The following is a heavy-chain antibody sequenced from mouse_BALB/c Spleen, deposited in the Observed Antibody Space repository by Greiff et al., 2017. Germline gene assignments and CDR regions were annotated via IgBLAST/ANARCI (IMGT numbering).Heavy chain of an antibody. CDR3: ARGDRYDYYAMEY. CDR1: GYSFTGYY. Sequence: LVKTGASVKISCKASGYSFTGYYMHWVKQSHGNSLEWIGYISCYNGATSYNQKFKGKATFTVDTSSITAYMQFNSLASEDSAVYYWARGDRYDYYAMEYWGQGTSVNVSS. V-gene: IGHV1S34*01. J-gene: IGHJ4*01. CDR2: ISCYNGAT. D-gene: IGHD2-14*01.